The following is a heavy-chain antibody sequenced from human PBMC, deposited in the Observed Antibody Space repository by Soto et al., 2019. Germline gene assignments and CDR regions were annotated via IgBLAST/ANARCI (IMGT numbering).Heavy chain of an antibody. D-gene: IGHD2-21*02. CDR2: ISGSGVST. CDR3: AKGSRADCYPDPDY. Sequence: GGSLRLSCAASGFTFSSYAMTWVRQAPGKGLEWVSGISGSGVSTYYADSVKGRFTISRDNSKNTLYLQMNSLRAEDTALYYCAKGSRADCYPDPDYGGQGTLVTVSS. CDR1: GFTFSSYA. J-gene: IGHJ4*02. V-gene: IGHV3-23*01.